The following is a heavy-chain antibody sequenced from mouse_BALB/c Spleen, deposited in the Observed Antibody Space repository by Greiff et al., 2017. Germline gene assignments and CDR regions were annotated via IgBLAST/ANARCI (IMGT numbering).Heavy chain of an antibody. J-gene: IGHJ3*01. CDR3: ARALYGNSFAY. D-gene: IGHD2-10*02. CDR2: ISYDGSN. Sequence: EVQLQQSGPGLVKPSQSLSLTCSVTGYSITSGYYWNWIRQFPGNKLEWMGYISYDGSNNYNPSLKNRISITRDTSKNQFFLKLNSVTTEDTATYYCARALYGNSFAYWGQGTLVTVSA. CDR1: GYSITSGYY. V-gene: IGHV3-6*02.